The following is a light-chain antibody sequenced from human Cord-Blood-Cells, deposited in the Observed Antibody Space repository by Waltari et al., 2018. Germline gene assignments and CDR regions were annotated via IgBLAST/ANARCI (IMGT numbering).Light chain of an antibody. J-gene: IGKJ4*01. Sequence: DTQMTQSPSSLSASVGDRVTITCRASQSISSYLNWYQQKPGKAPKLLIYAASSLQSRVPSRCSGSGSVTDFTLTISSLQPEDFATYYCQQSYSTPLTFGGGTKVEIK. CDR2: AAS. V-gene: IGKV1-39*01. CDR1: QSISSY. CDR3: QQSYSTPLT.